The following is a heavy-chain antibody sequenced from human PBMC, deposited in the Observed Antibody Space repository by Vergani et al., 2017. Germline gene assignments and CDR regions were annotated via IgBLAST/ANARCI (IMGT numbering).Heavy chain of an antibody. D-gene: IGHD3-3*01. V-gene: IGHV1-8*02. J-gene: IGHJ5*02. CDR1: GYTFTSYY. CDR2: MNPNSGNT. Sequence: QVQLVQSGAEVKKPGASVKVSCKASGYTFTSYYMHWVRQATGQGLEWMGWMNPNSGNTGYAQKFQGRVTMTRNTSISTAYMELSSLRSEDTAVYYCARGPKRITIFGVVNNWFDPWGQGTLVTVSS. CDR3: ARGPKRITIFGVVNNWFDP.